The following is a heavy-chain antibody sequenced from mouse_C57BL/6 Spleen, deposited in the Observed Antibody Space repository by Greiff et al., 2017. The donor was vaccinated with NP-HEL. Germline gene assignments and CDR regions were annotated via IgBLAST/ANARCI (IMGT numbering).Heavy chain of an antibody. V-gene: IGHV5-4*01. D-gene: IGHD1-1*01. CDR2: ISDGGSYT. Sequence: EVNVVESGGGLVKPGGSLKLSCAASGFTFSSYAMSWVRQTPEKRLEWVATISDGGSYTYYPDNVKGRFTISRDNAKNNLYLQLSHLKSEDTAMYYCAREKRAITTVVANWYYDVWGTGTTVTVSS. CDR1: GFTFSSYA. CDR3: AREKRAITTVVANWYYDV. J-gene: IGHJ1*03.